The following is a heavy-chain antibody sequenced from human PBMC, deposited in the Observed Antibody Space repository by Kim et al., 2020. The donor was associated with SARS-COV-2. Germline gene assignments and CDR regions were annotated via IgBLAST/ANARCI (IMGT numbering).Heavy chain of an antibody. V-gene: IGHV3-21*01. CDR3: ARAPYSSSWYGYYFDY. J-gene: IGHJ4*02. CDR2: ISSSSYI. CDR1: GFTFSSYS. Sequence: GGSLRLSCAASGFTFSSYSMNWVRQAPGKGLEWVSSISSSSYIYYADSVKGRFTISRDNAKNSLYLQMNSLRAEDTAVYYCARAPYSSSWYGYYFDYWGQGTLVTASS. D-gene: IGHD6-13*01.